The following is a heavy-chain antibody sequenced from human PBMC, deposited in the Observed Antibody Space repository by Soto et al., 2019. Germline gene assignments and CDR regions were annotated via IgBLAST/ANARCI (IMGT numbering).Heavy chain of an antibody. Sequence: GGSLRLSCAASGFTFSSYSMNWVRQAPGKGLEWVSSISSSSSYIYYADSVKGRFTISRDNAKNSLYLQMNSLRAEDTAVYYCARDHGVPDYGDYVPTYFDYWGQGTLVTVSS. CDR1: GFTFSSYS. J-gene: IGHJ4*02. CDR2: ISSSSSYI. V-gene: IGHV3-21*01. CDR3: ARDHGVPDYGDYVPTYFDY. D-gene: IGHD4-17*01.